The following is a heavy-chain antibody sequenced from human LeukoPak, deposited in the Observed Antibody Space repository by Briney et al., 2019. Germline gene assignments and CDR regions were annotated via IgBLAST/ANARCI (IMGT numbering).Heavy chain of an antibody. CDR2: IYYSGST. J-gene: IGHJ4*02. V-gene: IGHV4-39*07. CDR1: SDSISSSSYY. Sequence: SETLSLTCTVSSDSISSSSYYWGWIRQPPGKGLEWIGTIYYSGSTYYNPSLKSRVTISVDTSKNQFSLKLSSVTAADTAMYYCARQKDHYYGSGSYYPFDYWGQGTLVTVSS. D-gene: IGHD3-10*01. CDR3: ARQKDHYYGSGSYYPFDY.